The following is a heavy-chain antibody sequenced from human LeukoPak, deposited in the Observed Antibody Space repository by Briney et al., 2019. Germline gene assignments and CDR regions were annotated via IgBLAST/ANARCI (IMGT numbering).Heavy chain of an antibody. D-gene: IGHD3-10*01. CDR1: GGSFSGYY. V-gene: IGHV4-34*01. CDR3: ARRSYDSGIYFNGWYFGF. CDR2: INHSGST. Sequence: SETLSLTCAVYGGSFSGYYWSWIRQPPGKGLEWIGEINHSGSTNYNPSLKSRVTVSVDTSKNQFSLKLSSVTAADTAVHYCARRSYDSGIYFNGWYFGFWGQGSLVTVSS. J-gene: IGHJ4*02.